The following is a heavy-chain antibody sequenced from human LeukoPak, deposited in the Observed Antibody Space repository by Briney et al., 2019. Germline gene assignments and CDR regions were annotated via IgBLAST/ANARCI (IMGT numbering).Heavy chain of an antibody. D-gene: IGHD6-13*01. J-gene: IGHJ5*02. Sequence: ASVKVSCKASGYTFTSYDINWVGQATGQGLEWMGWMNPNSGNTGYAQKFQGRVTMTRNTSISTAYMELSSLRSEDTAVYYCARGRSSWYRGERSYNWFDPWGQGTLVTVSS. CDR2: MNPNSGNT. V-gene: IGHV1-8*01. CDR1: GYTFTSYD. CDR3: ARGRSSWYRGERSYNWFDP.